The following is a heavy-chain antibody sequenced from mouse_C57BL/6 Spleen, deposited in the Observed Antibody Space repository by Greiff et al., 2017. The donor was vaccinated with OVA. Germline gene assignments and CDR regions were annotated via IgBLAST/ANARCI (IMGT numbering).Heavy chain of an antibody. CDR2: ISGGGGNT. Sequence: EVKLMESGGGLVKPGGSLKLSCAASGFTFSSYTMSWVRQTPEKRLEWVATISGGGGNTYYPDSVKGRFTISRDKAKNTLYLQMSSLRSEDTALYYCARRGIYYGSSGYFDVWGTGTTVTVSS. D-gene: IGHD1-1*01. V-gene: IGHV5-9*01. J-gene: IGHJ1*03. CDR3: ARRGIYYGSSGYFDV. CDR1: GFTFSSYT.